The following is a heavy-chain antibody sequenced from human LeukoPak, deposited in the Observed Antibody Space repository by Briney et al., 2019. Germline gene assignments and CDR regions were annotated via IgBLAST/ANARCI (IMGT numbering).Heavy chain of an antibody. CDR3: ARNTNYYDSSGCDY. CDR1: GGSISSSSYH. CDR2: IYYSGST. V-gene: IGHV4-39*07. J-gene: IGHJ4*02. Sequence: SETLSLTCTVSGGSISSSSYHWGWIRQPPGKGLEWIGSIYYSGSTYYNPSLKSRVTISVDTSKNQFSLKLSSVTAADTAVYYCARNTNYYDSSGCDYWGQGTLVTVSS. D-gene: IGHD3-22*01.